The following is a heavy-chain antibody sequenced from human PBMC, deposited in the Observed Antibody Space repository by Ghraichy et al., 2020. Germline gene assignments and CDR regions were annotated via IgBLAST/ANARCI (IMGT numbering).Heavy chain of an antibody. CDR2: IREDGSAQ. D-gene: IGHD6-13*01. Sequence: GGSLRLSCAASGLPFSSWRMTWVRQAPGKGPEWVATIREDGSAQYYADSVRGRFTISRDNAKNLLYLQMNSLGAEGTAIYYCASLSTVAAAGIWCQGTLVTVSS. CDR3: ASLSTVAAAGI. CDR1: GLPFSSWR. V-gene: IGHV3-7*03. J-gene: IGHJ1*01.